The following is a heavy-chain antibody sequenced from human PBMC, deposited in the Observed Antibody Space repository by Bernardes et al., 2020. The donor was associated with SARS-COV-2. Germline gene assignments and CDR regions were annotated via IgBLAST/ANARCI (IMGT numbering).Heavy chain of an antibody. CDR1: GFTFISYG. D-gene: IGHD3-10*01. CDR3: AKDRGIWFGREPFDF. J-gene: IGHJ4*02. Sequence: GGSLRLSCAASGFTFISYGMHWVRRAPGKGLEWVAGISDEGNDKYYAWSVKGRFTISRDNSKNTVYLQMNSLRAEDTAVYYCAKDRGIWFGREPFDFRGQGTLVAVSS. CDR2: ISDEGNDK. V-gene: IGHV3-30*18.